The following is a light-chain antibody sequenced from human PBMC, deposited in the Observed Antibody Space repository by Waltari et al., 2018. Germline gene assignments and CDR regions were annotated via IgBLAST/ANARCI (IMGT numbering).Light chain of an antibody. Sequence: DIVMTQSPDSLAASLGEGATIHCKSSQSVLHSSNNKNYLAWYQQKPGQPPKLLIYWASTRESGVPDRFSGSGSGTDFTLTISSLQAEDVAVYYCQQYYSTCQFGQGTKVEIK. CDR3: QQYYSTCQ. CDR1: QSVLHSSNNKNY. V-gene: IGKV4-1*01. CDR2: WAS. J-gene: IGKJ1*01.